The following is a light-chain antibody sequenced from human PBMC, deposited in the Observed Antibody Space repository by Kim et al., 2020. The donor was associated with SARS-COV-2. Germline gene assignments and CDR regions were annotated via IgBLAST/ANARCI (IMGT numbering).Light chain of an antibody. J-gene: IGLJ3*02. CDR1: SSNIGAGYD. CDR2: GNS. Sequence: QRVTISCTGSSSNIGAGYDVHWYQQRPGTAPKLLIYGNSNRPSGVPDRFSGSKSGTSASLASTGLQAEDEADYYCQSYDSSLSGWVFGGGTQLTVL. CDR3: QSYDSSLSGWV. V-gene: IGLV1-40*01.